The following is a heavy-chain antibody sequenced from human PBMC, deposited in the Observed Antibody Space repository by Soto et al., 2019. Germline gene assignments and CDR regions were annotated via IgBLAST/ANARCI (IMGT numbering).Heavy chain of an antibody. CDR3: AREGGSYNWNYGVDYYGMDV. V-gene: IGHV4-61*01. CDR2: IYYSGST. J-gene: IGHJ6*02. CDR1: GGSVSSGSYY. D-gene: IGHD1-7*01. Sequence: SETLSLTCTVSGGSVSSGSYYWSWIRQPPGKGLEWIGYIYYSGSTNYNPSLKSRVTISVDTSKNQFSLKLSSVTAADTAVYYCAREGGSYNWNYGVDYYGMDVWGQGTTVTVSS.